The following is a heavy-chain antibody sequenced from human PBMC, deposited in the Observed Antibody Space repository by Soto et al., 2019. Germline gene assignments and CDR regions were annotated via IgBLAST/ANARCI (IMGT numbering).Heavy chain of an antibody. V-gene: IGHV3-30-3*01. CDR3: ARAQSDTAMVY. Sequence: QVQLVESGGGVVQPGRSLRLSCAASGFTFRSYTMHWVRQAPGKGLEWVALISYDGSNKYYGDSVKGRFTISRDNSKNTLYLQMSSLRSEDTAVYYCARAQSDTAMVYWGQGTLVTVSS. D-gene: IGHD5-18*01. CDR2: ISYDGSNK. J-gene: IGHJ4*02. CDR1: GFTFRSYT.